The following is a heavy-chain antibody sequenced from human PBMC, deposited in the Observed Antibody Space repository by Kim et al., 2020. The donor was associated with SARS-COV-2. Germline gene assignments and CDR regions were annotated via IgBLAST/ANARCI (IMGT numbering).Heavy chain of an antibody. Sequence: SETLSLTCTVSGGSISSYYWSWIRQPPGKGLEWIGYIYYSGSTNYNPSLKSRVTISVDTSKNQFSLKLSSVTAADTAVYYCARHSSSSGWFDPWGQGTLV. D-gene: IGHD6-6*01. J-gene: IGHJ5*02. CDR3: ARHSSSSGWFDP. CDR1: GGSISSYY. V-gene: IGHV4-59*13. CDR2: IYYSGST.